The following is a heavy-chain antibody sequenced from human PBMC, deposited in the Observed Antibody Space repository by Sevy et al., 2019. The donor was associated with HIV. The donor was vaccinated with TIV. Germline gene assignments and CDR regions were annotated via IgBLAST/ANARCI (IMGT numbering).Heavy chain of an antibody. Sequence: GESLKISCKGSGYSFTSYWIGWVRQMPGKGLEWIGIIYPGDSDTRYSPSFQAQVPISADKSISTAYVQWSSLKASETAMYYCARLGAYCGGDCYPPSYYYYGMDVWGQGTTVTVSS. D-gene: IGHD2-21*02. CDR3: ARLGAYCGGDCYPPSYYYYGMDV. CDR2: IYPGDSDT. CDR1: GYSFTSYW. J-gene: IGHJ6*02. V-gene: IGHV5-51*01.